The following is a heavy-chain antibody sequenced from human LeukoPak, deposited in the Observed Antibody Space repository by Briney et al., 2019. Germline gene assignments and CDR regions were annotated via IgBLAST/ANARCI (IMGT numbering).Heavy chain of an antibody. Sequence: SETLSLTCTVSGGSISSYYWSWIRQPPGKGLGWIGYIYYSGSTNYNPSLKSRVTISVDTSKNQFSLKLSSVTAADTAVYYCARGYSYGHVFDYWGQGTLVTVSS. V-gene: IGHV4-59*01. CDR1: GGSISSYY. J-gene: IGHJ4*02. CDR2: IYYSGST. CDR3: ARGYSYGHVFDY. D-gene: IGHD5-18*01.